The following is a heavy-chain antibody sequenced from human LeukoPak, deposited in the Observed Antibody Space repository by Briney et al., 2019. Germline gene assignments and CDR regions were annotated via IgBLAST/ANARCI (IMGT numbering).Heavy chain of an antibody. V-gene: IGHV4-30-2*01. CDR2: IYHSGST. Sequence: PSETLSLTCTVSGGSISSGGYYWSWIRQPPGKGLEWIGYIYHSGSTYYNPSLKSRVTISVDRSKNQFSLKLSSVTAADTAVYYCARAVYYMDVWGKGTTVTVSS. CDR3: ARAVYYMDV. CDR1: GGSISSGGYY. J-gene: IGHJ6*03.